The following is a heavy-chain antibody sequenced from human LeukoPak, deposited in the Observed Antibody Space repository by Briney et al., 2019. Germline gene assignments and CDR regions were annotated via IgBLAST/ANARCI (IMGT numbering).Heavy chain of an antibody. D-gene: IGHD6-13*01. CDR2: IYYSGST. CDR1: GGSFSGYY. V-gene: IGHV4-59*01. J-gene: IGHJ4*02. Sequence: PSETLSLTCAVYGGSFSGYYWSWIRQPPGKGPEWIGYIYYSGSTNYNPSLKSRVTISVDTSKNQFSLKLSSVTAADTAVYYCARDGYGYSSSWYDYWGQGTLVTVSS. CDR3: ARDGYGYSSSWYDY.